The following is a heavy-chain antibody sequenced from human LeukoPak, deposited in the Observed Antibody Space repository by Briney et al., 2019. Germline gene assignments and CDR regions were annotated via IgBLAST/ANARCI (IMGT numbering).Heavy chain of an antibody. Sequence: PSETLSLTCTVSGGSISSYYWSWIRQPPGKGLEWIGYIYYSGSTNYNPSLKSRVTISVDTSKNQFSLKLSSVTAADTAVYYCARGYGSSGYYVVRDWGQGTLVTVSS. V-gene: IGHV4-59*01. CDR2: IYYSGST. CDR1: GGSISSYY. J-gene: IGHJ4*02. D-gene: IGHD3-22*01. CDR3: ARGYGSSGYYVVRD.